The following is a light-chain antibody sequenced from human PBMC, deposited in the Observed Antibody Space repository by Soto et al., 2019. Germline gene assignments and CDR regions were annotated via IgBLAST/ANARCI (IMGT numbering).Light chain of an antibody. CDR1: QSISTK. V-gene: IGKV1-39*01. Sequence: DIQMTQSPTSLSASVGDRVTITCRASQSISTKLNWYQQKPGKVPKLLIYAASSLQGGVPSRFSGSGSGTEFTLTISSLQPEDFATYYCQQASSFPPTFGQGTRLEIK. J-gene: IGKJ5*01. CDR3: QQASSFPPT. CDR2: AAS.